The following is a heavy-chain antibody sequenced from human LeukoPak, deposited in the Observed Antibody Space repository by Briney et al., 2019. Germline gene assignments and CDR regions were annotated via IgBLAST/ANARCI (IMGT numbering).Heavy chain of an antibody. CDR2: IRRGGET. D-gene: IGHD1-1*01. Sequence: GGSLRLSCAASGFSFSNFSMSWVRQAPARGPEWVSSIRRGGETFYSASVKGRFTLPRDDSRNTVHLQMNNLRVEDTAIYYCAKANWISNADAVWWGQGTQVTVSS. CDR3: AKANWISNADAVW. CDR1: GFSFSNFS. J-gene: IGHJ4*02. V-gene: IGHV3-23*01.